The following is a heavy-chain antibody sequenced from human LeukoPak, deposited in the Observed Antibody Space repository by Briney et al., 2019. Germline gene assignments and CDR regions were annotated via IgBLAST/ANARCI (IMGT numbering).Heavy chain of an antibody. J-gene: IGHJ3*02. CDR2: SYSDSNT. CDR3: VRKNRDFNAAFDI. D-gene: IGHD1-14*01. CDR1: GFTVSNNY. V-gene: IGHV3-53*01. Sequence: PGGSLRLSCAASGFTVSNNYMSWVRQAPGKGLEWVSISYSDSNTNYADSVKGRFTISRDTSQNTLSLQMNSLRAVDTAVYYCVRKNRDFNAAFDIWGQGTVVTVSS.